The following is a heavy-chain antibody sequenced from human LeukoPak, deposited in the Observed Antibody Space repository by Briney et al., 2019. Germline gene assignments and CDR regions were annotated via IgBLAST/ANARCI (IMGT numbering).Heavy chain of an antibody. CDR2: IYTSGST. CDR3: ARDTTYYDFWSGQTYYYMDV. CDR1: GGSISSYY. D-gene: IGHD3-3*01. V-gene: IGHV4-4*07. Sequence: SETLSLTCTVSGGSISSYYWSWIRQPAGKGLEWIGRIYTSGSTNYNPSLKSRVTMSVDTSKNQFSLKLSSVTAADTAVYYCARDTTYYDFWSGQTYYYMDVWGKGTTVTVSS. J-gene: IGHJ6*03.